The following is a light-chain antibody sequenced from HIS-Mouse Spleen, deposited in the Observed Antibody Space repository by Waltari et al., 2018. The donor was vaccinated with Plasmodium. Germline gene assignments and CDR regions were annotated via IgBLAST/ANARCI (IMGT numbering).Light chain of an antibody. CDR1: QDISNY. CDR3: QQYDNLPYT. Sequence: DIQMTQSPSSLSASVGDRVTITCQASQDISNYLNWYQQKPGKAHKLLTYGASNLEEGVPSRFSGSGSGTDFTFTISSLQPEDIATYYCQQYDNLPYTFGQGTKLEIK. CDR2: GAS. V-gene: IGKV1-33*01. J-gene: IGKJ2*01.